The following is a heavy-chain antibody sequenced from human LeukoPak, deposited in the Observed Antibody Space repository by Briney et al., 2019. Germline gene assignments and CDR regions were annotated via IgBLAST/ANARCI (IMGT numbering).Heavy chain of an antibody. Sequence: GASVKVSCKASGYTFTSYGISWVRQAPGQGLEWMGWISAYNGNTNYAQKLQGRVTMTTDTPTSTAYMELRSLRSDDTAVYYCARDSLYDFWSGTREFDPWGQGTLVTVSS. V-gene: IGHV1-18*01. CDR1: GYTFTSYG. J-gene: IGHJ5*02. CDR3: ARDSLYDFWSGTREFDP. D-gene: IGHD3-3*01. CDR2: ISAYNGNT.